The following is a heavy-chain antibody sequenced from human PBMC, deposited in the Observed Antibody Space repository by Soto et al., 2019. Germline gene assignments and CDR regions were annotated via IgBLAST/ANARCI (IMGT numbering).Heavy chain of an antibody. Sequence: PGGSLRLSCAGSGFSSSDHYMGWIRQTPGKGLEWISYISSSSSYEHYADSVKGRFTISRDNAKNSLYLQMNGLRVEDTAVYFCARDMYDSVGYYFDFWGQGTRVTVSS. V-gene: IGHV3-11*06. D-gene: IGHD3-22*01. CDR3: ARDMYDSVGYYFDF. CDR2: ISSSSSYE. J-gene: IGHJ4*02. CDR1: GFSSSDHY.